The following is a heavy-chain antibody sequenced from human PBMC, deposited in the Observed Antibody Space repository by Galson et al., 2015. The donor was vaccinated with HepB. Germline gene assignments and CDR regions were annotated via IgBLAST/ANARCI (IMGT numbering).Heavy chain of an antibody. V-gene: IGHV5-51*01. D-gene: IGHD4-17*01. Sequence: QSGAEVKKPGESLKISCKASGYIFTTSWIGWVRQMPGKGLEWMGIIYPSDSDTRYSPSFQGQVTISADKSITTASLQWSSLKASDSAMYYCVRSYGRNFDFWGQGTLVTVSS. CDR2: IYPSDSDT. CDR3: VRSYGRNFDF. CDR1: GYIFTTSW. J-gene: IGHJ4*02.